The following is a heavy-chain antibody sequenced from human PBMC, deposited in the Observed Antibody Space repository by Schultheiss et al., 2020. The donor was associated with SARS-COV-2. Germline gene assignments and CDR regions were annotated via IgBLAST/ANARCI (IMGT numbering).Heavy chain of an antibody. Sequence: GGSLRLSCAASGFTFSDYYMSWIRQAPGKGLEWVSAISGSGGSTYYADSVKGRFTISRDNSKNTLYLQMNSLRAEDTAVYYCARDGRKGYSDYYGMDVWGHATTGTVSS. CDR3: ARDGRKGYSDYYGMDV. CDR1: GFTFSDYY. CDR2: ISGSGGST. J-gene: IGHJ6*02. V-gene: IGHV3-23*01. D-gene: IGHD6-13*01.